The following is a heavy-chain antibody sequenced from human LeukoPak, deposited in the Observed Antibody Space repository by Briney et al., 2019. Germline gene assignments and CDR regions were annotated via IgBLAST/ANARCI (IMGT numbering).Heavy chain of an antibody. CDR1: GFTFSSYG. Sequence: AGGSLRLSCAASGFTFSSYGMHWDRQAPGKGLEWVAVIWYDGSNKYYADSVKGRFTISRDNSKNTLYLQMNSLRAEDTAVYYCATDRGGSPFDYWGQGTLVTVSS. J-gene: IGHJ4*02. D-gene: IGHD2-15*01. CDR3: ATDRGGSPFDY. CDR2: IWYDGSNK. V-gene: IGHV3-33*01.